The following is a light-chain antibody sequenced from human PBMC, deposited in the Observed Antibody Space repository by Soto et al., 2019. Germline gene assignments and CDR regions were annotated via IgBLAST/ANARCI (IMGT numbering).Light chain of an antibody. CDR2: SAS. CDR3: QQFGTSLP. Sequence: EIVLTQSPGTLSLSPGESATLSCRASQSVSGNSLAWYQQKPGQAPRILIFSASNRATGIPDRFSGSGSGPDFALTISSLEPEDLEVYYCQQFGTSLPFGGGTKVEIK. CDR1: QSVSGNS. V-gene: IGKV3-20*01. J-gene: IGKJ4*01.